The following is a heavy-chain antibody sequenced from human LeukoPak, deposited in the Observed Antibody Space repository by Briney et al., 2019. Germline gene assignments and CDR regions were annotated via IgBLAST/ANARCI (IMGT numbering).Heavy chain of an antibody. V-gene: IGHV3-9*01. CDR2: ISWNSGSI. Sequence: GGSLRLSCAASGFTFDDYAMHWVRQAPGKGLEWVSGISWNSGSIGYADSVKGRFTISRDNAKNSLYLQMSSLRAEDTALYYCAKVPVGATAKSGAFDIWGQGTMVTVSS. CDR1: GFTFDDYA. CDR3: AKVPVGATAKSGAFDI. J-gene: IGHJ3*02. D-gene: IGHD1-26*01.